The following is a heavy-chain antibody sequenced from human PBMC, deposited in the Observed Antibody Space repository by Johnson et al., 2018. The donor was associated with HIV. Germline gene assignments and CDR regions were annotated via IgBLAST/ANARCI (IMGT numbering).Heavy chain of an antibody. CDR3: TESGSYYPPDAFDI. D-gene: IGHD1-26*01. CDR2: IYRGGST. V-gene: IGHV3-53*01. CDR1: EFTVSSNY. J-gene: IGHJ3*02. Sequence: VQLVESGGGLIQPGGSLRLSCAASEFTVSSNYMSWVRQAPGKGLEWVSVIYRGGSTYYADSVKGRFTISRDNSKNTLYLQMNSLRAEDTAVYYCTESGSYYPPDAFDIWGQGTMVTVSS.